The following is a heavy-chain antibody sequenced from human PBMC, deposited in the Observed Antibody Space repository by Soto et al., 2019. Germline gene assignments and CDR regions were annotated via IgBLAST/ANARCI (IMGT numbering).Heavy chain of an antibody. Sequence: QVQLVQSGAEVKEPGSSVKVSCKASGGTFSTSTFTWVRQAPGQGLEWMGRIIPILDTADYAQKFQGSVTIYADKSTSTVFMELSSLRSEDTGIYYCARDSPIGSVFSGYDAIDVWGQGTLVTVSP. CDR1: GGTFSTST. CDR3: ARDSPIGSVFSGYDAIDV. J-gene: IGHJ4*02. V-gene: IGHV1-69*08. D-gene: IGHD5-12*01. CDR2: IIPILDTA.